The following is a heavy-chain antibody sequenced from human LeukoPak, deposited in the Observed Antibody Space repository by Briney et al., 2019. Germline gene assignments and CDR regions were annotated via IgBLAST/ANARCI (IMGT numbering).Heavy chain of an antibody. D-gene: IGHD6-19*01. CDR2: TNSNGGGT. Sequence: ASVKVSCKASGYTFIHYGVSWVRQAPGQGLEWMGWTNSNGGGTLYAQSLQGRVTLTTDTSTSTLYMELRTLRSDDTAVYYCARSSTGWSVDFWGQGTLVTVSS. CDR3: ARSSTGWSVDF. V-gene: IGHV1-18*01. CDR1: GYTFIHYG. J-gene: IGHJ4*02.